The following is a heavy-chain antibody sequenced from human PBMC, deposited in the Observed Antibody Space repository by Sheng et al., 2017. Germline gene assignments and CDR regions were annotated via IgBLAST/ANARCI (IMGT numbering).Heavy chain of an antibody. CDR2: ISAYNGNT. V-gene: IGHV1-18*01. Sequence: QVQLVQSGAEVKKPGASVKVSCKASGYTFNSYDITWVRQAPGQGLEWMGWISAYNGNTNYAQRLQGRVTMTTDTSTSTAYMELRSLRSDDTAVYYCARESPGPYYYYMTSWDERTTVTVSS. J-gene: IGHJ6*03. CDR3: ARESPGPYYYYMTS. CDR1: GYTFNSYD.